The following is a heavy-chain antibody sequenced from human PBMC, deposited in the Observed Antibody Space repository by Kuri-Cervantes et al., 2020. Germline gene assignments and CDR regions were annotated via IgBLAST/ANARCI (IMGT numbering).Heavy chain of an antibody. CDR2: IIPIFGTA. CDR3: ARVRDSSSRNINWFDP. J-gene: IGHJ5*02. Sequence: SVKVSCKASGGTFSSYAISWVRQAPGQGLEWMGGIIPIFGTANYAQKFQGRVTITADKSTSTAYMELRSLRSDDTAVYYCARVRDSSSRNINWFDPWGQGTLVTVSS. D-gene: IGHD6-13*01. V-gene: IGHV1-69*06. CDR1: GGTFSSYA.